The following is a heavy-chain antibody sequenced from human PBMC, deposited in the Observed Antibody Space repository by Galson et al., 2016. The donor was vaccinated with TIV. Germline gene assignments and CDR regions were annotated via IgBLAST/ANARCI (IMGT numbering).Heavy chain of an antibody. CDR3: AKGPGSYPDHYYGVDV. V-gene: IGHV3-23*01. CDR1: GFTFSTNS. Sequence: SLRLSCAASGFTFSTNSMGWVRQAPGKGLEWVSAISGSGGSTYYADSVKGRYTISRDNSKNTHYLQMNSLRAEDTAVDNCAKGPGSYPDHYYGVDVWGQGTTVTVSS. J-gene: IGHJ6*02. D-gene: IGHD3-16*02. CDR2: ISGSGGST.